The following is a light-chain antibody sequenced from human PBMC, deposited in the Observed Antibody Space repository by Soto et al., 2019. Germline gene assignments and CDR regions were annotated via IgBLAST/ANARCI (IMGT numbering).Light chain of an antibody. CDR1: NSNIGNNY. Sequence: QSVLTQPPSVSAAPGQKVNISCSGSNSNIGNNYVSWYQQLPGTAPKLLTYDNNKRPSGIPDRFSGSKSGTSATLAITGLQTGDEADYYCGTWDSSLSAGVFGGGTQLTVL. CDR2: DNN. CDR3: GTWDSSLSAGV. V-gene: IGLV1-51*01. J-gene: IGLJ2*01.